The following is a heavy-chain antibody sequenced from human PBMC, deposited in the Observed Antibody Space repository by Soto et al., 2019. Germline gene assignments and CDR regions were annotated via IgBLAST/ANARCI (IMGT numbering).Heavy chain of an antibody. CDR3: TGHPVLRSAVEGFDP. CDR2: IYYVGST. Sequence: SETLSLTCPVSVGDIRSGDYHCAWIRRHTGKGLEWIASIYYVGSTFYTSSLESRVTISVDMSKNLFSLKLTSVTATDTAVYFCTGHPVLRSAVEGFDPWGQGTLVTVSS. CDR1: VGDIRSGDYH. J-gene: IGHJ5*02. V-gene: IGHV4-39*01. D-gene: IGHD6-13*01.